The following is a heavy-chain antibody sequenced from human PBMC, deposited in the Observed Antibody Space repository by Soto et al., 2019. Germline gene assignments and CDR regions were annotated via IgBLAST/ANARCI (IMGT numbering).Heavy chain of an antibody. CDR3: AKIGSTALDAFDI. J-gene: IGHJ3*02. V-gene: IGHV3-23*01. CDR2: ISGSGAST. Sequence: GGSLRLSCSASGFTFSNYAMSWVRQSPGKGLEWVSAISGSGASTYYADSVKGRFTISRDNSKNTLYLQMNSLRAEDTALYYCAKIGSTALDAFDIWGQGTMVTVSS. D-gene: IGHD2-15*01. CDR1: GFTFSNYA.